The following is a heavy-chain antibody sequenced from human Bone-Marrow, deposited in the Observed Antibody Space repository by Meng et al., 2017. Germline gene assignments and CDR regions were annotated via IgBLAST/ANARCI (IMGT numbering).Heavy chain of an antibody. D-gene: IGHD3-10*01. V-gene: IGHV3-30*04. Sequence: GESLKISCAASGFTFSSYAMHWVRQAPGKGLEWVAVISYDGSNKYYADSVKGRFTISRDNSKNTLYLQMNSLRAEDTAVYYCARSTGRSGGSGRLCRGQGTLVTVSS. CDR2: ISYDGSNK. CDR3: ARSTGRSGGSGRLC. J-gene: IGHJ4*02. CDR1: GFTFSSYA.